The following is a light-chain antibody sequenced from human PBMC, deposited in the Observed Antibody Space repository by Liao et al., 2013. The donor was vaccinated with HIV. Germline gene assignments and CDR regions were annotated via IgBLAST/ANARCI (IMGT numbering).Light chain of an antibody. Sequence: YDLTQPPSVSVSPGQTASITCSGGTLGDKYISWYQQRPGQSPVLVIYEDTKRPSGIPERFSGSNSGNTATLTISATQPLDEADYFCQAWDSSADVVFGGGTRLTVL. CDR2: EDT. CDR3: QAWDSSADVV. J-gene: IGLJ2*01. CDR1: TLGDKY. V-gene: IGLV3-1*01.